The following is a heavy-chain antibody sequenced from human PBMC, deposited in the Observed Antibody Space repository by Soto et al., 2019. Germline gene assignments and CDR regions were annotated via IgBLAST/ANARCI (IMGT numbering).Heavy chain of an antibody. CDR1: GFTFSSYA. CDR2: ISYDGSNK. Sequence: QVQLVESGGGVVQPGRSLRLPCAASGFTFSSYAMHWVRQAPGKGLEWVAVISYDGSNKYYADSVKGRFTISRDNSKNTLYLQMNSLRAEDTAVYYCARGSLGYSSVDYWGQGTLVTVSS. D-gene: IGHD6-13*01. CDR3: ARGSLGYSSVDY. J-gene: IGHJ4*02. V-gene: IGHV3-30-3*01.